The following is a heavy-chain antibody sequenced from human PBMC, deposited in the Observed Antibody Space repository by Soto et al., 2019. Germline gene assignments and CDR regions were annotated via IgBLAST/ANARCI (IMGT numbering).Heavy chain of an antibody. V-gene: IGHV3-30*18. Sequence: QVQLVESGGGVVQPGRSLRLSCAASGFTFSSYGMHWVRQAPGKGLEWVAVISYDGSNKYYADSVKGRFTISRDNSKNTLYLQMNSLRAEDTAVYYCAKALDYGDMAYWGQGTLVTVS. CDR2: ISYDGSNK. CDR3: AKALDYGDMAY. J-gene: IGHJ4*02. CDR1: GFTFSSYG. D-gene: IGHD4-17*01.